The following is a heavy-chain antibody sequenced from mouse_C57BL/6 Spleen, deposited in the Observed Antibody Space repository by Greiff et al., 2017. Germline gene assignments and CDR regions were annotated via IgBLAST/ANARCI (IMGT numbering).Heavy chain of an antibody. D-gene: IGHD6-1*01. CDR1: GYTFTNYW. V-gene: IGHV1-63*01. Sequence: QVQLQQSGAELVRPGTSVKMSCKASGYTFTNYWIGWAKQRPGHGLEWIGDIYPGGGYTNYNEKFKGKATLTADKSSSTAYMQFSSLTSEDSAIYYCARSNPRYFEVWGTGTTVTVSS. CDR2: IYPGGGYT. J-gene: IGHJ1*03. CDR3: ARSNPRYFEV.